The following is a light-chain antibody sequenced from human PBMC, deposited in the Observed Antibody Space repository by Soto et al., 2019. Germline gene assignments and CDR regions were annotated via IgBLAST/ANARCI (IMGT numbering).Light chain of an antibody. CDR3: SSYTTSNTRQIV. CDR1: SSDVGGHNY. Sequence: QSALTQPASVSGSPGQSITISCTGTSSDVGGHNYVSWYQHHPGKAPKLIIYDVTNRPSGVSNPFSGSKSGNTASLTISGLQPEDEADYYCSSYTTSNTRQIVFGTGTKLTVL. V-gene: IGLV2-14*03. CDR2: DVT. J-gene: IGLJ1*01.